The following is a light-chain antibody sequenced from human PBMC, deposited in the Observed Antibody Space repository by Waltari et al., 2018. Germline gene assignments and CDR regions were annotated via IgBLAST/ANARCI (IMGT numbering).Light chain of an antibody. Sequence: DIQMTQSPSTLSASVGHRVTITCRASQSISSWLAWYQQKPGKAPKLLIYKASSLEGGVPSRFSGSGSGTEFTLTISSLQPDDFATYYCQQYNSYRTFGQGTKVEIK. CDR3: QQYNSYRT. CDR1: QSISSW. CDR2: KAS. J-gene: IGKJ1*01. V-gene: IGKV1-5*03.